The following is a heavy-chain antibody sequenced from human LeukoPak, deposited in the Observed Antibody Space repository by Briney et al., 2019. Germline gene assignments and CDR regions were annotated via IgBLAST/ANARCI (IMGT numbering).Heavy chain of an antibody. CDR3: AREDPQTTVPEGMDV. J-gene: IGHJ6*02. V-gene: IGHV4-59*01. CDR1: GGSISYYY. D-gene: IGHD4-17*01. CDR2: IYYSGHT. Sequence: SETLSLTCTVSGGSISYYYWSWIRQSPGKGLEWIGYIYYSGHTNYNPSLKSRVPISVDTSKNQFSLQLRSVTAADTAVYYCAREDPQTTVPEGMDVWGQGTTVTVSS.